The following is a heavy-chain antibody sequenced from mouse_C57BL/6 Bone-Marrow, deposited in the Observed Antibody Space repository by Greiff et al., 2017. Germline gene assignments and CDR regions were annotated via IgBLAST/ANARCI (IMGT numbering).Heavy chain of an antibody. D-gene: IGHD1-1*01. CDR1: GYAFSSSW. Sequence: QVQLQQSGPELVKPGASVKISCKASGYAFSSSWMNWVKQRPGKGLEWIGRIYPGDGDTNYNGKFKGKATLTADKSSSTAYMQLSSLTSEDSAVYVGERYTTVVAPFDYWGQGTTLTVSS. CDR2: IYPGDGDT. J-gene: IGHJ2*01. CDR3: ERYTTVVAPFDY. V-gene: IGHV1-82*01.